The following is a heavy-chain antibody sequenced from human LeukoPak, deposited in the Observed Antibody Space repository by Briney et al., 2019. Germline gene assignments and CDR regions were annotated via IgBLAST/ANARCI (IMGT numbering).Heavy chain of an antibody. J-gene: IGHJ3*02. CDR3: ARARYVNSFYAFDI. V-gene: IGHV4-59*01. CDR2: LSKSGNT. CDR1: DGSISRYY. Sequence: SETLSFTCTVADGSISRYYWSLIRLPPGKGLEWIGYLSKSGNTNYSPSLKSRVTIFGDTSKNQFFLKLSSVTAADTAVYYCARARYVNSFYAFDIWGQGTLVTVSS. D-gene: IGHD3-9*01.